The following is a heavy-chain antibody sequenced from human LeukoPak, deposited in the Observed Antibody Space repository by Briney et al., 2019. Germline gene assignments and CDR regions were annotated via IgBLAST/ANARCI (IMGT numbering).Heavy chain of an antibody. CDR3: ARDQEGFDY. CDR2: IYPRDGST. Sequence: ASVKVSCKASGYTFTSNYIHWVRQAPGQGLEWMGMIYPRDGSTSYVQKFQGRVTVPRDTSTSTVHMELSGLRSEDTAVYYCARDQEGFDYWGQGTLVTVSS. J-gene: IGHJ4*02. V-gene: IGHV1-46*01. CDR1: GYTFTSNY.